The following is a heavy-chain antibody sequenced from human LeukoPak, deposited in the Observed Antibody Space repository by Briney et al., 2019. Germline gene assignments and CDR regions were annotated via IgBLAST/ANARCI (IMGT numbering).Heavy chain of an antibody. D-gene: IGHD2-15*01. CDR3: AREHCSGGSCYSIYYYYYMDV. CDR1: GGSFSAYY. V-gene: IGHV4-34*01. Sequence: SETLSLTCAVYGGSFSAYYWSWIRQPPGKGLEWIGEISHSGSTNYKPSLTSRVTISVDTSKNQFSLKLSSVTAADTAVYCCAREHCSGGSCYSIYYYYYMDVWGIGTTVTVSS. J-gene: IGHJ6*03. CDR2: ISHSGST.